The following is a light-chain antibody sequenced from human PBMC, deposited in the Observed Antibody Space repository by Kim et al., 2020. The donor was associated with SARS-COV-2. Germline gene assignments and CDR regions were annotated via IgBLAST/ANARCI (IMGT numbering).Light chain of an antibody. CDR3: QQANTFPFT. V-gene: IGKV1-12*01. CDR1: QGVSSY. CDR2: SVS. Sequence: DIQMTQSPSSVSASVGDRVTITCRASQGVSSYLAWYQQRPGKAPELLIYSVSTLQRGVPSRFSGSVSGTDFTLTISSLQPEDFATYYCQQANTFPFTFGQGTKLEI. J-gene: IGKJ2*01.